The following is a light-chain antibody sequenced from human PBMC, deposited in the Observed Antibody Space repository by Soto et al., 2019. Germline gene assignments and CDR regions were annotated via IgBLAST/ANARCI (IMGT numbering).Light chain of an antibody. Sequence: IVMTQSPVILYVSPGERATLSCRASQNININLAWYQQRPGQAPRALIYGASSRASGIPDRFSGRGSGKDLPLTINRLEPDDFAVYYCQQYKDWPPLTFGGWTRVDMK. CDR3: QQYKDWPPLT. J-gene: IGKJ4*01. CDR2: GAS. CDR1: QNININ. V-gene: IGKV3D-15*01.